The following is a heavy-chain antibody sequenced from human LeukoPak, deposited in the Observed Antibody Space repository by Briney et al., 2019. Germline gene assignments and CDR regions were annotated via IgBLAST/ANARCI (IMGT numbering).Heavy chain of an antibody. D-gene: IGHD2-2*01. CDR1: GGSFSDYV. CDR2: INDSGRT. CDR3: ARDVVVVPAAIHYGMDV. Sequence: PSETLCLTCAVYGGSFSDYVVGWVRQPPGKGLEWMGEINDSGRTYYNPSLKSRVTISVDTSKNQSSLNLSSATAADTAVYYCARDVVVVPAAIHYGMDVWGQGTTVTVSS. J-gene: IGHJ6*02. V-gene: IGHV4-34*01.